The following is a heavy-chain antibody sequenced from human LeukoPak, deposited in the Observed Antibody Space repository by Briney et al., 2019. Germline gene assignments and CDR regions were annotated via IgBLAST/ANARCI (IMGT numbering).Heavy chain of an antibody. CDR3: ARGGYYYDSSGPCDY. CDR2: INPGGGST. J-gene: IGHJ4*02. D-gene: IGHD3-22*01. CDR1: GYTFTSYY. Sequence: GASVKVSCKASGYTFTSYYMHWVRQAPGQGLEWMGIINPGGGSTSYAQKFQGRVTMTRDMSTSTVYMELSSLRSEDTAVHYCARGGYYYDSSGPCDYWGQGTLVTVSS. V-gene: IGHV1-46*01.